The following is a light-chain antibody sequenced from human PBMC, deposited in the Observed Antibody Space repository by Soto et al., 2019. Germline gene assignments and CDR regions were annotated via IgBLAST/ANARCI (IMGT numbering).Light chain of an antibody. CDR2: GAS. J-gene: IGKJ1*01. V-gene: IGKV3-20*01. CDR1: QSVSSSY. Sequence: EIVLTQSPGTLSLSPGERATLSCRASQSVSSSYLAWYQQKPGQAPRLLIYGASSRATDIPDRFSGSGSGTVFNLTISRLQPEDFAVYYCQQYGSSPQPFGQGTKVEIK. CDR3: QQYGSSPQP.